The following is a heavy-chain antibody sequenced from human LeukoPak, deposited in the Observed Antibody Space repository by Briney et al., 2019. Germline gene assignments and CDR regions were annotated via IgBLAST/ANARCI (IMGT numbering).Heavy chain of an antibody. V-gene: IGHV4-39*01. Sequence: PSETLSLTCTVSGDSINNNNYYWGWIRQPPGKGLEWIGNIYYNGRTYYSPSLKSRGTISVDTSNNQFSLKLSSVTAADTAVYHCARITDRTIFGEIMHGFDIWGQGTPVTVSS. CDR3: ARITDRTIFGEIMHGFDI. CDR1: GDSINNNNYY. J-gene: IGHJ3*02. D-gene: IGHD3-3*01. CDR2: IYYNGRT.